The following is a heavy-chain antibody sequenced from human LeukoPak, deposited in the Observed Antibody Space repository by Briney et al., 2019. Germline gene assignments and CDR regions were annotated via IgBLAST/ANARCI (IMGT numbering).Heavy chain of an antibody. CDR3: ARLNHPTYYYDSSGYAGFDY. V-gene: IGHV4-39*01. J-gene: IGHJ4*02. CDR2: IYYSGST. CDR1: GGSISSSSYY. Sequence: PSETLSPTCTVSGGSISSSSYYWGWIRQPPGKGLEWIGSIYYSGSTYYNPSLKSRVTISVDTSKNQFSLKLSSVTAADTAVYYCARLNHPTYYYDSSGYAGFDYWGQGTLVTVSS. D-gene: IGHD3-22*01.